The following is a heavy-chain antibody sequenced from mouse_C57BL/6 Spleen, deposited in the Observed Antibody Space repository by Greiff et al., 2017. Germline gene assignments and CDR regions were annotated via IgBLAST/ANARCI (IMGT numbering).Heavy chain of an antibody. V-gene: IGHV1-22*01. J-gene: IGHJ4*01. Sequence: EVKLMESGPELVKPGASVKMSCKASGYTFTDYNMHWVKQSHGKSLEWIGYINPNNGGTSYNQKFKGKATLTVNKSSSTAYMELRGLTSEDSAVYYCAGDYYYAMDYWGQGTSVTVSS. CDR1: GYTFTDYN. CDR2: INPNNGGT. CDR3: AGDYYYAMDY.